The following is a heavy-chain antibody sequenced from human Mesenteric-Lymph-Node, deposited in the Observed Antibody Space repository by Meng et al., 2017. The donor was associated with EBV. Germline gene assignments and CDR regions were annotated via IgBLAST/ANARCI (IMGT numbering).Heavy chain of an antibody. J-gene: IGHJ4*02. CDR3: ARGLGGHSL. CDR1: GYTFNIYT. D-gene: IGHD4-23*01. CDR2: INTNTGNP. V-gene: IGHV7-4-1*02. Sequence: QLVQSGSELKKPGALGKVTCKASGYTFNIYTMNWVRQAPGQGLEWMGWINTNTGNPTYAQGFTGRFVFSLDASVSTAFLEISSLKAEDTAVYYCARGLGGHSLWGQGTLVTVSS.